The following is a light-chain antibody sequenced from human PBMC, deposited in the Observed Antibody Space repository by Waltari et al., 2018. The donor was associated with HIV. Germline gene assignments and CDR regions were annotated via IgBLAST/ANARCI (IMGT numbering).Light chain of an antibody. CDR2: EVS. Sequence: QSALTQPASVSGSPGQSITVSCTGTSSDVGAYDFVSWYQQTPGTAPKLVSYEVSYLPSGISNRFSGSKAGNTASLTISVLQTEDEADYYCSSFTTSNYLLFGGGTKVTVL. V-gene: IGLV2-14*01. CDR1: SSDVGAYDF. J-gene: IGLJ2*01. CDR3: SSFTTSNYLL.